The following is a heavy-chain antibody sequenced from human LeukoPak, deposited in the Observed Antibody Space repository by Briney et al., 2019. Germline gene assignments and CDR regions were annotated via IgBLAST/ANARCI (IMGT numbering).Heavy chain of an antibody. CDR1: GYTFTGYY. D-gene: IGHD6-13*01. CDR3: AGDFPTSIAAAGTDY. CDR2: INPNSGGT. Sequence: ASVKVSCKASGYTFTGYYMHWVRQAPGQGLEWMGRINPNSGGTNYAQKFQGRVTMTRDTSISTAYMELSRLRSDDTAVYYCAGDFPTSIAAAGTDYWGQGTLVTVSS. J-gene: IGHJ4*02. V-gene: IGHV1-2*06.